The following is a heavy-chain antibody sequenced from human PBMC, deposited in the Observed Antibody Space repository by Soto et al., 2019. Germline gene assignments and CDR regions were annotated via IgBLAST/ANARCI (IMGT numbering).Heavy chain of an antibody. CDR3: AKDIPIDY. J-gene: IGHJ4*02. CDR1: GFTFDDYA. CDR2: ISWNSGSI. V-gene: IGHV3-9*01. Sequence: EVQLVESGGGLVQPGRSLRLSCAASGFTFDDYAMHWVRQAPGKGLEWVSGISWNSGSIGYADSVKGRFTISRDNAKNSLYLQMNSLRAEDTAVYYCAKDIPIDYWGQGSLVTVSS.